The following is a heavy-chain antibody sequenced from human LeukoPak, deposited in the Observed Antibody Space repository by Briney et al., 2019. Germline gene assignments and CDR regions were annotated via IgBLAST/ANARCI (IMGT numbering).Heavy chain of an antibody. D-gene: IGHD3-22*01. V-gene: IGHV3-9*01. Sequence: GGSLRLSCAASGFTFDDYAMHWVRQAPGKGLEWVSGISWNSGSIGYADSVKGRFTISRDNAKNSLYLQMNSLRAEDTALYYCEKGTYYYNRSVYFSYFQHWGRATLVTVSS. CDR1: GFTFDDYA. CDR3: EKGTYYYNRSVYFSYFQH. J-gene: IGHJ1*01. CDR2: ISWNSGSI.